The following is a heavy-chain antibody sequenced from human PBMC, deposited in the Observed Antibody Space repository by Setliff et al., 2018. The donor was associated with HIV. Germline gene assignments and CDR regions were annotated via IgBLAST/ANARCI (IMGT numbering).Heavy chain of an antibody. J-gene: IGHJ4*02. CDR2: IYYSGST. CDR3: ASNYCGAGSCYHDY. Sequence: PSETLSLTCTVSGGSISSSRYYWGWIRQPPGKGLEWIGSIYYSGSTDYNPSLKSRVTISVDTSKNQFSLKLSSVTAADTAVYYCASNYCGAGSCYHDYWGQGTLVTVSS. V-gene: IGHV4-39*01. CDR1: GGSISSSRYY. D-gene: IGHD2-15*01.